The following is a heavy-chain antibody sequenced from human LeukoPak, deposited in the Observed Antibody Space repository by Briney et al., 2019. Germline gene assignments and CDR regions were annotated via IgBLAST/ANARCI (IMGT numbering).Heavy chain of an antibody. V-gene: IGHV3-23*01. CDR1: GFTISSYA. CDR3: ATDLRPETIMDAFDV. J-gene: IGHJ3*01. Sequence: TGGSLRLSCGASGFTISSYAKHWVRQTPGKGLQWVSVISGSGDTTYYADFVKGRFTISRDTSKNTLYLKMNSLTAEDTAIYYCATDLRPETIMDAFDVWGQGTLVTVSS. CDR2: ISGSGDTT. D-gene: IGHD1-7*01.